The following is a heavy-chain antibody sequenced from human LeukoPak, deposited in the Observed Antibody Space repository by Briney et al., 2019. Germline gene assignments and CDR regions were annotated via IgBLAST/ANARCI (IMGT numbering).Heavy chain of an antibody. Sequence: ASVKVSCKASGYTFTSYGINWVRQAPGQGLEWMGWISAYNANTNYAQKVQGRVIMTTDTSTSTAYMELRSLRSDDTAVYYCARGDVVVVAATRLDYWGQGTLVTVSS. CDR1: GYTFTSYG. CDR3: ARGDVVVVAATRLDY. V-gene: IGHV1-18*01. J-gene: IGHJ4*02. D-gene: IGHD2-15*01. CDR2: ISAYNANT.